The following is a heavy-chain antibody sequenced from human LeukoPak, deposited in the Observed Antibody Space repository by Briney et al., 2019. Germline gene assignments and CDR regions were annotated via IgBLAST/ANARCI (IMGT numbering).Heavy chain of an antibody. CDR2: IYYSGRT. V-gene: IGHV4-39*01. CDR3: ARRRYYDGSGYLE. Sequence: SETLSLTCSVSGDSISRIDSYWDWIRQPPGNGLEWIVTIYYSGRTYYSPSLKSRVTMSVDTPKNQFSLNLRSVTAADTAVYYCARRRYYDGSGYLEWGQGTLLSVSS. J-gene: IGHJ1*01. CDR1: GDSISRIDSY. D-gene: IGHD3-22*01.